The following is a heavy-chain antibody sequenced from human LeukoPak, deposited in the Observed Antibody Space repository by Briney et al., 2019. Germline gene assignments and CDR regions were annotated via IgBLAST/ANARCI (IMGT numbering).Heavy chain of an antibody. D-gene: IGHD6-19*01. CDR2: IRSKTYGGTT. Sequence: PGGSLRLSCTASGFTFGDYAMSWARQAPGKGLEWVGFIRSKTYGGTTEYAASVKGRITISRDDSKSIAYLQMNRLNTEDTAVYYCTRVGIAVAATGYYYMDVWGKGTTVTVSS. V-gene: IGHV3-49*04. J-gene: IGHJ6*03. CDR3: TRVGIAVAATGYYYMDV. CDR1: GFTFGDYA.